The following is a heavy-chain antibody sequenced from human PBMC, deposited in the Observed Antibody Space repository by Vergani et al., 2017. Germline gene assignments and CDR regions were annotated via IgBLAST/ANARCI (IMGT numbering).Heavy chain of an antibody. Sequence: EVQLLESGGGLVQPGGSLRLSCAASGFTFSSYAMSWVRQAPGKGLEWVSAISGSGGSTYYADSVKGRVTISRHNSKNTLYLQMNRLRAEGTAVYYCASVGITGTIWGQGTLVTVSS. D-gene: IGHD1-7*01. CDR2: ISGSGGST. J-gene: IGHJ4*02. CDR1: GFTFSSYA. CDR3: ASVGITGTI. V-gene: IGHV3-23*01.